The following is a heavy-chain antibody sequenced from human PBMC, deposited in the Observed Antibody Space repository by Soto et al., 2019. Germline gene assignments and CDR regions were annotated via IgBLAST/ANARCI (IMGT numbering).Heavy chain of an antibody. CDR2: IYPGDSDT. Sequence: PGESLKISCEGSGYSFTSYWIGWVRQLPGKGLEWMGIIYPGDSDTRYSPSFQGQVIISVDKSIRTAYLQWSSLKASDTAMYYCARDGLLFSGPYRPSRFDYWGLGTLVTVSS. D-gene: IGHD3-16*02. J-gene: IGHJ4*02. V-gene: IGHV5-51*01. CDR1: GYSFTSYW. CDR3: ARDGLLFSGPYRPSRFDY.